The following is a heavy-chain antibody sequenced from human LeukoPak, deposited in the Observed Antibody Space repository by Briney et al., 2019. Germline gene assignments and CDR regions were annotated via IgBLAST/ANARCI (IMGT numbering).Heavy chain of an antibody. CDR3: ARDFGDIVVVPAAMSY. V-gene: IGHV1-2*02. CDR2: INPNGGGT. D-gene: IGHD2-2*01. Sequence: ASVKVSCKASGYTFTGYYMHWVRQAPGQGLEWMGWINPNGGGTNYAQKFQGRVTMTRDTSISTAYMELSRLRSDDTAVYYCARDFGDIVVVPAAMSYWGQGTLVTVSS. J-gene: IGHJ4*02. CDR1: GYTFTGYY.